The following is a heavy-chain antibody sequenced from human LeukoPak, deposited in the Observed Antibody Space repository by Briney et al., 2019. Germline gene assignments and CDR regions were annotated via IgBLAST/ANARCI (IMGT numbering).Heavy chain of an antibody. CDR2: IKQDGSEK. J-gene: IGHJ5*02. D-gene: IGHD5-12*01. Sequence: GGSLRLSCAASGFTFSNYWMSWVRQTPGKGLEWVANIKQDGSEKYYVDSVKGRFTISRDNTKKSLSLQMNSLRDEDTAVYYCARDKYMSGHIGSLFDPWGQGTLVTVSS. CDR1: GFTFSNYW. CDR3: ARDKYMSGHIGSLFDP. V-gene: IGHV3-7*01.